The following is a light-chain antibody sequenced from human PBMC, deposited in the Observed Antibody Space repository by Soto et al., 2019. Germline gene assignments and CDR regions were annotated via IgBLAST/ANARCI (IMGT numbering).Light chain of an antibody. V-gene: IGLV1-44*01. CDR1: SSTIGSKS. CDR3: GAWDDTLNVLV. Sequence: QSVLTQPPSVSGTPGQTVTISCSGSSSTIGSKSVQWYQQLPETAPKLLIYSNNQRPSGVPDRFSGSKSGTSASLAISGLQSEDEAHYYCGAWDDTLNVLVFGGGTKLTVL. CDR2: SNN. J-gene: IGLJ2*01.